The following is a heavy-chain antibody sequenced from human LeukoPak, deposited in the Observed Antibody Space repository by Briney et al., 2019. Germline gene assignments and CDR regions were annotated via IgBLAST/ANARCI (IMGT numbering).Heavy chain of an antibody. J-gene: IGHJ4*02. CDR2: IRYDGSNK. V-gene: IGHV3-30*02. CDR1: GFTFSSYG. D-gene: IGHD3-22*01. CDR3: ANGYDSSGYAFDY. Sequence: GGTLRLSCAASGFTFSSYGMHWVRQAPGKGLEWVAFIRYDGSNKYYADSVKGRFTISRDNSKNTLYLQMNSLRAEDTAVYYCANGYDSSGYAFDYWGQGTLVTVSS.